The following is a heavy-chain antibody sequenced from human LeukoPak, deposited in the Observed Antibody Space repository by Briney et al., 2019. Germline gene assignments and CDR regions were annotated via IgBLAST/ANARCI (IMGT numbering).Heavy chain of an antibody. V-gene: IGHV4-34*01. CDR1: GGSFSGYY. D-gene: IGHD3-3*01. J-gene: IGHJ5*02. CDR3: ARGYDFWSGYFNGRKWFDP. CDR2: INHSGST. Sequence: SETLSLTCAVYGGSFSGYYWSWIRQPPGKGLGWIGEINHSGSTNYNPSLKSRVTISVDTSKNQFSLKLSSVTAADTAVYYCARGYDFWSGYFNGRKWFDPWGQGTLVTVSS.